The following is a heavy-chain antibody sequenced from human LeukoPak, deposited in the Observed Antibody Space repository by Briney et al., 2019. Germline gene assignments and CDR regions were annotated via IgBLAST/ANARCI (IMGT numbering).Heavy chain of an antibody. CDR3: AKVGPMTSVTRVFRSRTYYYYSMDV. CDR1: GFTFSNYA. D-gene: IGHD4-17*01. J-gene: IGHJ6*03. V-gene: IGHV3-23*01. CDR2: ISGSGGST. Sequence: GGSLRLSCGASGFTFSNYAMSWVRQAPGKGGEWVSSISGSGGSTYYADSVKGRFTISRGNSKNTLYLQMNSLRAEDTAVYYCAKVGPMTSVTRVFRSRTYYYYSMDVWGQGTTVTISS.